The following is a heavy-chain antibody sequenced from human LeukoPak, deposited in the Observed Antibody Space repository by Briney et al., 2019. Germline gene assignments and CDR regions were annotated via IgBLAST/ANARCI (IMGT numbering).Heavy chain of an antibody. V-gene: IGHV4-34*01. J-gene: IGHJ4*02. CDR1: GGSFSGYY. CDR3: ATREMATKYYFDY. D-gene: IGHD5-24*01. CDR2: MYQTGST. Sequence: SETLSLTCAVYGGSFSGYYWSWIRQPPGKGLEWIASMYQTGSTYYNPSLKGRVTISVDTSKNQFSLKLNSVTAADTAVYYCATREMATKYYFDYWGQGTLVTVSS.